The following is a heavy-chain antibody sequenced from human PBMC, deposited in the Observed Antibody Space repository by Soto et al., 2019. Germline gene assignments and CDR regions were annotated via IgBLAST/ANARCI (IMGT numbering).Heavy chain of an antibody. V-gene: IGHV4-34*01. Sequence: SETLSLTCAVYGGSFSGYYWSWIRQPPGKGLEWIGEINHSGSTNYNPSLKSRVTISVDTSKNQFSLKLSSVTAADTAVYYCARERLPPRITIFGVVIERDAFDIWGQGTMVT. CDR2: INHSGST. J-gene: IGHJ3*02. CDR1: GGSFSGYY. CDR3: ARERLPPRITIFGVVIERDAFDI. D-gene: IGHD3-3*01.